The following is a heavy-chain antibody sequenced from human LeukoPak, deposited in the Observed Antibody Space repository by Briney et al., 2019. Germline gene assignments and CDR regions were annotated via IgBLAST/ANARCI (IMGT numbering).Heavy chain of an antibody. J-gene: IGHJ4*02. CDR2: IYPADFDT. Sequence: GESLKISCKGSGYSFTNYWIGWVRQMPGKGLEWMGMIYPADFDTRYSPSFQGQVTISADRSTSTAYLQWSSLKASDTAMYYCARAQVTTAGHFDYWGQGTLVTVSS. CDR3: ARAQVTTAGHFDY. CDR1: GYSFTNYW. D-gene: IGHD4-17*01. V-gene: IGHV5-51*01.